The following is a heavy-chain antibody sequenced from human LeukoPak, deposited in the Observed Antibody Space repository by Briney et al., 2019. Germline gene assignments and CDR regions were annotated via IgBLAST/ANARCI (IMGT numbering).Heavy chain of an antibody. J-gene: IGHJ4*02. Sequence: SSETLSLTCTVSDGSISSYYWIWIRQPPEKGLEWIGYIYYSGSTIYSPSLQSRVTISVDMSKNQLSLKLNSVTAADTAVYYCARGGVVTTTPRWYYFDYWGQGILVTVSS. D-gene: IGHD5-12*01. CDR3: ARGGVVTTTPRWYYFDY. CDR1: DGSISSYY. CDR2: IYYSGST. V-gene: IGHV4-59*01.